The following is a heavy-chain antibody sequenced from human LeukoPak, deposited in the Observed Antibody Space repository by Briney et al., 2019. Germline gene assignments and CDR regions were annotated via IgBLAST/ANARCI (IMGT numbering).Heavy chain of an antibody. J-gene: IGHJ4*02. CDR3: ARDVFIVATITSSGD. Sequence: PGGSLRLSCAASGFTFGSYSMNWVRQAPGKGLEWVSSISSSSSYIYYADSVKGRFTISRDNAKNSLYLQMNSLRAEDTAVYYCARDVFIVATITSSGDWGQGTLVTVSS. CDR2: ISSSSSYI. CDR1: GFTFGSYS. V-gene: IGHV3-21*01. D-gene: IGHD5-12*01.